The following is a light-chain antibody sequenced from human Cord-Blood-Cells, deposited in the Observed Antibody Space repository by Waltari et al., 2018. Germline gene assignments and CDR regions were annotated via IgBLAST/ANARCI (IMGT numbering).Light chain of an antibody. Sequence: QSVLTQPPSVSGAPGQRVTIPCTGSSSNIGAGYDVHWYQQLPGTAPKLLIYGNSNRPSGVPDRFSGSKSGTSASLAITGLQAEDEADYYCQSYDSSLSVNWVFGRGTKLTVL. CDR1: SSNIGAGYD. CDR2: GNS. J-gene: IGLJ3*02. V-gene: IGLV1-40*01. CDR3: QSYDSSLSVNWV.